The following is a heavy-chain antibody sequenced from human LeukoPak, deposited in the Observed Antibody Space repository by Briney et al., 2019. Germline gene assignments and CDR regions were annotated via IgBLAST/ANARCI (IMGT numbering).Heavy chain of an antibody. D-gene: IGHD3-3*01. CDR2: IYYSGST. V-gene: IGHV4-39*01. J-gene: IGHJ6*02. CDR3: ARPVPPTYDFWSGYGMDV. Sequence: SSETLSLTCTVSGGSISSSSYYWGWIRQPPGKGLEWIGSIYYSGSTYYNPSLKSRVTISVDTSKNQFSLKLSSVTAADTAVYYCARPVPPTYDFWSGYGMDVWGQGTTVTVSS. CDR1: GGSISSSSYY.